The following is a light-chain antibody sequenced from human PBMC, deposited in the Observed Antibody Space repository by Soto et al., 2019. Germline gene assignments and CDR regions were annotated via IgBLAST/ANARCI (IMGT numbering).Light chain of an antibody. J-gene: IGKJ2*01. Sequence: EIVMTQSPATLSVSPGERATLSCRASQSVSSNLAWYQQRTGQAPRLLIYETSTRATGIPARFSGSGSGTEFALTISNLQSEDFAVYYCQQYNNWPPRTFGQGTKLEIK. CDR3: QQYNNWPPRT. V-gene: IGKV3-15*01. CDR1: QSVSSN. CDR2: ETS.